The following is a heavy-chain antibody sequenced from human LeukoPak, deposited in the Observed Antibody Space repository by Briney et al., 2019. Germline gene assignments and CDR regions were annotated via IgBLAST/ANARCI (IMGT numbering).Heavy chain of an antibody. J-gene: IGHJ4*02. CDR2: IYTSGNT. CDR1: GVSISGCY. Sequence: PSETLSLTCTVSGVSISGCYWSWIRQPAGKGLEWIGRIYTSGNTNYNPSLKSRVTMSVDTSKNQFSLKLSSVTAADTAVYYCARGPHTGSYPYFFDYWGQGTLVTVS. D-gene: IGHD1-26*01. V-gene: IGHV4-4*07. CDR3: ARGPHTGSYPYFFDY.